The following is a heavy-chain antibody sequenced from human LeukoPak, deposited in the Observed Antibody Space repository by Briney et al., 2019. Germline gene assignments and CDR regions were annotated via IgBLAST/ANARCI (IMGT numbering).Heavy chain of an antibody. CDR2: ISSSSSYI. D-gene: IGHD2-15*01. CDR1: GFTFSSYS. J-gene: IGHJ3*02. V-gene: IGHV3-21*04. CDR3: AKGGGGTRGAFDI. Sequence: GGSLRLSCAASGFTFSSYSMNWVRQAPGKGLEWVSSISSSSSYIYYADSVKGRFTISRDNSKNTLYLHMNSLRAEDTAIYYCAKGGGGTRGAFDIWGQGTMVTVSS.